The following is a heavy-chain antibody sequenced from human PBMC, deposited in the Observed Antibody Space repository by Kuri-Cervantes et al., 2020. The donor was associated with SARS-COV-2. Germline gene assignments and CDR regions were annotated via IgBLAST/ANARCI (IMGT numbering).Heavy chain of an antibody. D-gene: IGHD5-24*01. CDR1: GGSFSGYY. CDR3: ARGRGARVFDY. V-gene: IGHV4-34*01. Sequence: SQTLSLTCAVYGGSFSGYYWSWIRQSPGKGLEWIGEIHHSGSTNYNPSLRSRVTISVDTSKNQFSLKLSSVTAADTAVYFCARGRGARVFDYWGQGTLVTVSS. CDR2: IHHSGST. J-gene: IGHJ4*02.